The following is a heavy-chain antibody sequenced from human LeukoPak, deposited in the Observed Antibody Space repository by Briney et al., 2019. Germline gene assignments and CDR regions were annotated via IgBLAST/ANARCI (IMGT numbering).Heavy chain of an antibody. J-gene: IGHJ6*03. CDR2: IYYSGST. CDR1: GGSISSSSYY. V-gene: IGHV4-39*07. CDR3: ARVGYSSSSRGYYYYYMDV. D-gene: IGHD6-6*01. Sequence: SETLSLTCTVSGGSISSSSYYWGWIRQPPGKGLEWIGSIYYSGSTYYNPSLKSRVTISVDTSKNQFSLKLSSVTAADTAVYYCARVGYSSSSRGYYYYYMDVWGKGTTVTVSS.